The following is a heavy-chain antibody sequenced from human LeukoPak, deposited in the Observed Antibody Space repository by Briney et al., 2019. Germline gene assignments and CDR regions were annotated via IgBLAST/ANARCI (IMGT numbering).Heavy chain of an antibody. D-gene: IGHD2-2*01. Sequence: ASVKVSCKTSGYTFNSYGISWVRQAPGQGLEWMGWISAYNGKTNYAQNFQGRVTMTTDTSTSTAYVELRSLRSDDTAVYYCARDHWENIVVVPTTKVAWNAFDIWGQGTMVTVSS. CDR1: GYTFNSYG. CDR3: ARDHWENIVVVPTTKVAWNAFDI. CDR2: ISAYNGKT. V-gene: IGHV1-18*01. J-gene: IGHJ3*02.